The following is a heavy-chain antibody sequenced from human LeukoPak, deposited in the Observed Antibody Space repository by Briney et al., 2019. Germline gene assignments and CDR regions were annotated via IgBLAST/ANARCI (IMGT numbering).Heavy chain of an antibody. CDR2: INPSGGST. CDR3: AREKSDILTGYY. Sequence: GASVKVSCKASGYTFTSYDINWVRQAPGQGLEWMGIINPSGGSTSYAQKFQGRVTMTRDTSTSTVYMELSSLRSEDTAVYYCAREKSDILTGYYWGQGTLVTVSS. V-gene: IGHV1-46*01. D-gene: IGHD3-9*01. CDR1: GYTFTSYD. J-gene: IGHJ4*02.